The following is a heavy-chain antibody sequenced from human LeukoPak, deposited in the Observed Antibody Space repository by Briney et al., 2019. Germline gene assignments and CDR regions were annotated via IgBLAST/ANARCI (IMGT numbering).Heavy chain of an antibody. Sequence: SETLSLTCTVSGVSISSYYWSWIRQPPGKGLEWIGNIYDSGSTNYNPSLKSRLTISVDTSKNQCSLKLSSVTAADTAVYYCARQSISGSSLSYFDYWGQGTLVNVSS. J-gene: IGHJ4*02. CDR2: IYDSGST. CDR3: ARQSISGSSLSYFDY. V-gene: IGHV4-59*01. CDR1: GVSISSYY. D-gene: IGHD3-22*01.